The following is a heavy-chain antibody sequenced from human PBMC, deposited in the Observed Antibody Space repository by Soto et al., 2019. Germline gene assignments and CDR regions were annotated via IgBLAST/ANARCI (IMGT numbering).Heavy chain of an antibody. V-gene: IGHV3-13*01. CDR3: ARAAEGSGSYTN. Sequence: GGSLRLSCAASGFTFSSYDMHWVRQATGKGLEWVSAIGTAGDTYYPGSVKGRFTISRENAKNSLYLQMNSLRAEDTAVYYCARAAEGSGSYTNWGQGTLVTVSS. D-gene: IGHD3-10*01. CDR2: IGTAGDT. CDR1: GFTFSSYD. J-gene: IGHJ4*02.